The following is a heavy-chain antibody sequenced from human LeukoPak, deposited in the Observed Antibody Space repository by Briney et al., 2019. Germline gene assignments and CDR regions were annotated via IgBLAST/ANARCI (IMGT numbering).Heavy chain of an antibody. V-gene: IGHV3-64D*06. J-gene: IGHJ4*02. CDR2: VSGHGAGT. CDR3: VKSYGSGYYRLFDY. D-gene: IGHD3-22*01. CDR1: GFTFSSYA. Sequence: PGGSLRLSCSASGFTFSSYAMFWVRQAPGERLEYVSAVSGHGAGTDYADSVKGRFIVSRDNSENRLFLQMSSLRPEDTAVYYCVKSYGSGYYRLFDYWGQGTLVTVSS.